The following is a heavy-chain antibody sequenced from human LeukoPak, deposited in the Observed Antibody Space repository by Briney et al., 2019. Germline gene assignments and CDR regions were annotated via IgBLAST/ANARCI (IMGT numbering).Heavy chain of an antibody. Sequence: SETLSLTCTVSGGSISSGGYYWSWIRQHPGKGLEWIGYIYYSGSTYYNPFLKSRVTISVDTSKNQFSLKLSSVTAADTAVYYCAREVGADSSGYYDYWGQGTLVTVSS. J-gene: IGHJ4*02. CDR1: GGSISSGGYY. D-gene: IGHD3-22*01. V-gene: IGHV4-31*03. CDR3: AREVGADSSGYYDY. CDR2: IYYSGST.